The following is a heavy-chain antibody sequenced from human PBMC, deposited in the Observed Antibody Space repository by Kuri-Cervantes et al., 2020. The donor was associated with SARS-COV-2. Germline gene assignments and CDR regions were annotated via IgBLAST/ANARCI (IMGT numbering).Heavy chain of an antibody. CDR1: GGTFGSHT. V-gene: IGHV1-69*15. J-gene: IGHJ4*02. CDR3: ARDSPTEGLDY. Sequence: KISCKASGGTFGSHTISWVRHAPGQGLEWMGSIIPIFRAPNYAQKFQGRVTFIADGSTSTAYMTLSSLTSDDTAVYYCARDSPTEGLDYWGQGNRVTVSS. CDR2: IIPIFRAP.